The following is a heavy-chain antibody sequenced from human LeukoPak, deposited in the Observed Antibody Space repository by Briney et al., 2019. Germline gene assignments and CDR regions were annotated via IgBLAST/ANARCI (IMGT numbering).Heavy chain of an antibody. V-gene: IGHV3-48*03. J-gene: IGHJ3*01. CDR2: ISSSSSGSTI. CDR3: ARDSGVGACLFCSAFDL. Sequence: GGSLRLSCAASGFTFNSYEMYWVRQAPGKGLEWVSYISSSSSGSTISYADSVKGRFTISRDIAKNSLYLQMNSLRAEDTAVYYCARDSGVGACLFCSAFDLWGQGTMVTVSS. D-gene: IGHD1-26*01. CDR1: GFTFNSYE.